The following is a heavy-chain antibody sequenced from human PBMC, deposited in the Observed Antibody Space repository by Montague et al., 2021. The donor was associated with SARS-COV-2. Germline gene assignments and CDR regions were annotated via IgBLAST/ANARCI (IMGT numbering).Heavy chain of an antibody. V-gene: IGHV3-30*04. J-gene: IGHJ4*02. CDR3: AKEGTQWIDS. D-gene: IGHD6-19*01. CDR1: GFTFSSYF. CDR2: ITNDGKNL. Sequence: SLRLSCAASGFTFSSYFMHWVRQAPGKAPEWVAAITNDGKNLHYADSVKGRFTISRDNAKNTLYLQMNSLRPEDTSIYYCAKEGTQWIDSWGQGTLVTVSS.